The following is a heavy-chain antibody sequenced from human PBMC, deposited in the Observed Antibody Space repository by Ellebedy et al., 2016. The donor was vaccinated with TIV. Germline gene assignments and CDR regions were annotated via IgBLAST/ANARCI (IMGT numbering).Heavy chain of an antibody. D-gene: IGHD3-16*01. Sequence: GESLKISCAASGFTFSDHYMDWVRQAPGKGLEWVGFIRSKAYGGTTEYAASVKGRFTISRDDSKNSLYLQMNSLKTEDTAVYYCARGGHYDYVWGSRSSDYWGQGTLVTVSS. CDR3: ARGGHYDYVWGSRSSDY. CDR1: GFTFSDHY. CDR2: IRSKAYGGTT. V-gene: IGHV3-72*01. J-gene: IGHJ4*02.